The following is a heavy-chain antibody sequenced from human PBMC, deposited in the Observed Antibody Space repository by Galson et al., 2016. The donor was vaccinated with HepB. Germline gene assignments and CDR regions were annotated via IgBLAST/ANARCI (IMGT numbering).Heavy chain of an antibody. CDR3: ARGGGPLGTAMVVDHFDY. Sequence: CAISGDSVSSHVATWHWIRQSPSRGLEWLGRTYYRSKWYNDYAVSVKSRITINPDTSKNQFSLHLNSVTPEDTAVYYCARGGGPLGTAMVVDHFDYWGQGTLVTVSS. CDR1: GDSVSSHVAT. V-gene: IGHV6-1*01. CDR2: TYYRSKWYN. J-gene: IGHJ4*02. D-gene: IGHD5-18*01.